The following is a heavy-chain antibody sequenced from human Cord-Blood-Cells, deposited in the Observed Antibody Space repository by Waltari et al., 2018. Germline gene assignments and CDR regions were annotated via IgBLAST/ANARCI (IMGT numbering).Heavy chain of an antibody. V-gene: IGHV1-2*02. CDR3: ARVPYYDFWSGYYDY. D-gene: IGHD3-3*01. CDR1: GYTFTGYY. J-gene: IGHJ4*02. CDR2: VNPNGGGT. Sequence: QVQLVQSGAEVKKPGASVKVSCKASGYTFTGYYMHWVRQAPGQGLEWMGGVNPNGGGTNYAQKFQGRVTMTRDTSISTAYMELSRLRADDTAVYYCARVPYYDFWSGYYDYWGQGTLVTVSS.